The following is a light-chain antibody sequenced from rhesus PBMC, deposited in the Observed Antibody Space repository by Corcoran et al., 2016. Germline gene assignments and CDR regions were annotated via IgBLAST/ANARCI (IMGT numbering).Light chain of an antibody. Sequence: ETVVTQSPATLSLSPGERATLSCRASQRVGSYLAWYQQKPGQAPRLLIYGASSRATGIPDRFSGSGCGTDFTLTINSLEPEDVGVYYCQPSSHLWTFGQGPKVEFK. V-gene: IGKV3-24*04. CDR2: GAS. CDR3: QPSSHLWT. J-gene: IGKJ1*01. CDR1: QRVGSY.